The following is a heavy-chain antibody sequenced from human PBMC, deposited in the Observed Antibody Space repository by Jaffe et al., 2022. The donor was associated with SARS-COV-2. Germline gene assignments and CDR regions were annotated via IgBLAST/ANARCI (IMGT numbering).Heavy chain of an antibody. CDR2: INSSSTYV. D-gene: IGHD6-19*01. CDR3: AREAPIAVADT. V-gene: IGHV3-21*01. Sequence: EVQLVESGGGLVKPGGSLRLSCAASGFTFSGYSMNWVRQAPGKGLEWVSSINSSSTYVYYADSVKGRFIISRDNAKNSLYLQMNSLRAEDTAVYYCAREAPIAVADTWGQGTLVTVSS. J-gene: IGHJ4*02. CDR1: GFTFSGYS.